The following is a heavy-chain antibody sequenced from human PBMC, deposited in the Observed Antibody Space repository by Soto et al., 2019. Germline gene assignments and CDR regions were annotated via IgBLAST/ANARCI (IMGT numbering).Heavy chain of an antibody. V-gene: IGHV3-30*18. CDR3: AKGGVEEYFVEQLWLVGLLDY. CDR2: ISYDGSNK. D-gene: IGHD5-18*01. Sequence: GGSLRLSCAASGFTFSSYGMHWVRQAPGKGLEWVAVISYDGSNKYYADSVKGRFTISRDNSKNTLYLQMNSLRAEDTAVYYCAKGGVEEYFVEQLWLVGLLDYWGQGTLVTVSS. CDR1: GFTFSSYG. J-gene: IGHJ4*02.